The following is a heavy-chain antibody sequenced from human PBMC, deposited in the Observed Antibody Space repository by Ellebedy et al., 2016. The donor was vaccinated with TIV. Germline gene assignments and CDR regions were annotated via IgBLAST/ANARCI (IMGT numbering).Heavy chain of an antibody. J-gene: IGHJ4*02. V-gene: IGHV3-21*01. D-gene: IGHD3-16*01. CDR3: AKFPSRRALPPYYFDY. CDR1: GFTFTPYT. Sequence: GESLKISCAASGFTFTPYTINWVRQAPGKGLQWVSSISCSSHYILYADSVRGRFTISRDNAKKSVTLQMSSLRDEDTAVYYCAKFPSRRALPPYYFDYWGQGTLVTVSS. CDR2: ISCSSHYI.